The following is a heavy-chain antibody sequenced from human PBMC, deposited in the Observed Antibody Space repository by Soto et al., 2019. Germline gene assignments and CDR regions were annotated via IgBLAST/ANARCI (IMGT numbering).Heavy chain of an antibody. CDR2: IYYSGHT. CDR1: GGSLTYYD. J-gene: IGHJ5*01. Sequence: QVQLQESGPGLVKPSETLSLTCTVSGGSLTYYDWSWIRQPPGKGLEWIGYIYYSGHTNHNPSLENRATISVDTSRNQFSLKLTSVTSADTAVYYCARGSMVATHWFDSWGQGTLVTVSS. CDR3: ARGSMVATHWFDS. D-gene: IGHD2-15*01. V-gene: IGHV4-59*01.